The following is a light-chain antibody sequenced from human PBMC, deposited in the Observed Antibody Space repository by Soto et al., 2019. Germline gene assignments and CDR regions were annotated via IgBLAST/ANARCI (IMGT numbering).Light chain of an antibody. J-gene: IGLJ3*02. Sequence: QSALTQPASVSGSPGQSITISCTGTSSGVGGYNYVSWYQQHPGKAPKLMIYEVSNRPSGVSNRFSGSKSGNTASLTVSGLQAEDEDDYYCSSSTSSSTWVFGGGTKLTVL. CDR1: SSGVGGYNY. V-gene: IGLV2-14*01. CDR3: SSSTSSSTWV. CDR2: EVS.